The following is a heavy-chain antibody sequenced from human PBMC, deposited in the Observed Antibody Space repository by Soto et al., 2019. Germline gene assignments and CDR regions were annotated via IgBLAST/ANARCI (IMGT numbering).Heavy chain of an antibody. CDR2: INPSGGST. CDR1: GYTFTGYY. D-gene: IGHD3-22*01. Sequence: QVQLVQSGAEVKKPGASVKVSCKASGYTFTGYYMHWVRQAPGQGLEWMGIINPSGGSTSYAQKFQGRVTMTRDTSTSTVYMELSSLRSEDTAVYYCARDYYYDSSGYYADYYYGMDVWGQGTTVTVSS. V-gene: IGHV1-46*01. CDR3: ARDYYYDSSGYYADYYYGMDV. J-gene: IGHJ6*02.